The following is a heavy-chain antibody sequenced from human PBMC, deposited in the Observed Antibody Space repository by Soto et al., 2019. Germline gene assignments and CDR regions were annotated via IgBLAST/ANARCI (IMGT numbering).Heavy chain of an antibody. CDR3: ARDDHIVVVPTSLGAMDV. J-gene: IGHJ6*02. CDR2: IYHSGST. Sequence: LSLTCAVYGGSISSNKWWSWVRQPPGKGLEWIGEIYHSGSTNYNPSLKSRATISLDKSKNQFSLKLTSVTAADSAVYYCARDDHIVVVPTSLGAMDVWGQGTTVTVSS. V-gene: IGHV4-4*02. D-gene: IGHD2-2*01. CDR1: GGSISSNKW.